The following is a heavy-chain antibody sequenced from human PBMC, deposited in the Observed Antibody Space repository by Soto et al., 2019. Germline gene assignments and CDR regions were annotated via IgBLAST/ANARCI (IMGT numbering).Heavy chain of an antibody. Sequence: GASVKVSCKASGGTFSSNTVSWVRQAPGQGLEWMGRIIPVLGIANYAQKFQGRVTITADKSTSTAYMELSSLRSEDTAVYYCARSRAIPLGQPYYYYGMDVWGQGTTVTVSS. CDR1: GGTFSSNT. CDR2: IIPVLGIA. V-gene: IGHV1-69*02. D-gene: IGHD1-1*01. J-gene: IGHJ6*02. CDR3: ARSRAIPLGQPYYYYGMDV.